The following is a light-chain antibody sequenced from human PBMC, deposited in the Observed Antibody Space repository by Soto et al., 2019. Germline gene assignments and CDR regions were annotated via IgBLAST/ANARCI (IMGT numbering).Light chain of an antibody. CDR2: DNN. Sequence: QSVLTQPPSVSAAPGQKVTISCSGSSSNIGNNYVSWYQQVPGTAPKLIIYDNNKRPSGIPDRFSGSKSGTSATLGITGLQTGDEADYYCGTWDSSLSAYVFGTGTKLTVL. CDR1: SSNIGNNY. V-gene: IGLV1-51*01. J-gene: IGLJ1*01. CDR3: GTWDSSLSAYV.